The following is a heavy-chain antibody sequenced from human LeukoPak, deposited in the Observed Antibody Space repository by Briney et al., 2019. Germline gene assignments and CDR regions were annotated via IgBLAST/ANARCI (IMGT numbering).Heavy chain of an antibody. V-gene: IGHV4-4*02. CDR3: ARGDVYYYASGSYRVFDY. D-gene: IGHD3-10*01. CDR2: IYHSGST. J-gene: IGHJ4*02. CDR1: GGSISSSNW. Sequence: SGTLSLTCAVSGGSISSSNWWSWVRQPPGKGLEWIGEIYHSGSTNYNPSLKSRVTISVDTSKNQFSLKLSSVTAADTAVYYCARGDVYYYASGSYRVFDYWGQGTLVTVSS.